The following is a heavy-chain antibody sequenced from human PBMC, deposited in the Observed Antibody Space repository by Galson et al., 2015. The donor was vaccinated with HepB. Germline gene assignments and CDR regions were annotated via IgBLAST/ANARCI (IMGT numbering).Heavy chain of an antibody. CDR2: ICSSSSYI. V-gene: IGHV3-21*01. CDR1: GVSVSSYS. Sequence: CLRLSCEASGVSVSSYSMNWVRQAPGTGLEWVSSICSSSSYIYFADSVKGRFTISRDNAKNSLYLQMNSLRAEDTAVYYCARGWGSGWAHYFDYWGQGTLVTVSS. J-gene: IGHJ4*02. CDR3: ARGWGSGWAHYFDY. D-gene: IGHD6-19*01.